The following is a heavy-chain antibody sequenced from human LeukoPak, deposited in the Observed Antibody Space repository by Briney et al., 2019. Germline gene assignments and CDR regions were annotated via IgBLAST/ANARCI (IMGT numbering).Heavy chain of an antibody. CDR1: GFTFSSYA. J-gene: IGHJ4*02. D-gene: IGHD6-13*01. CDR2: ISGSGGST. V-gene: IGHV3-23*01. Sequence: GGSLRLSCAASGFTFSSYAMSWVRQAPGKGLEWVSAISGSGGSTYYADCVKGRFTISRDNSKNTLFLQMNSLRAEDTAIYYCVKGPLVRLDYWGQGTLVTVSS. CDR3: VKGPLVRLDY.